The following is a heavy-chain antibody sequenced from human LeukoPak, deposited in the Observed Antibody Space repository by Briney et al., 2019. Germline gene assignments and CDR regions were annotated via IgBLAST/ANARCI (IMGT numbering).Heavy chain of an antibody. J-gene: IGHJ5*02. D-gene: IGHD3-10*01. Sequence: SETLSLTCTVSGGSISSYYWSWIRQPPGKGLEWIGYIYYSGSTNYNPSLKSRVTISVDTSKNQFSLKLSSVTAADTAVYYCAREGLNMVRGIIPKEAWGWFDPWGQGTLVTVSS. CDR1: GGSISSYY. V-gene: IGHV4-59*12. CDR2: IYYSGST. CDR3: AREGLNMVRGIIPKEAWGWFDP.